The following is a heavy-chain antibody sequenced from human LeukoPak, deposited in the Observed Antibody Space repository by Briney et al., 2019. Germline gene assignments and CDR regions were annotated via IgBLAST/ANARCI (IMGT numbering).Heavy chain of an antibody. CDR3: EKWPDGSATSSDC. D-gene: IGHD3-10*01. Sequence: PGGSLRLSCATSGFTFSIYAMRWVRQAPGKGLVWVSRLSGDGDYTYYADSVKGPFTISRDNPKNTLYLKMDRLRAEDTALFYCEKWPDGSATSSDCWRRGTLLSVSS. CDR1: GFTFSIYA. CDR2: LSGDGDYT. J-gene: IGHJ4*02. V-gene: IGHV3-23*01.